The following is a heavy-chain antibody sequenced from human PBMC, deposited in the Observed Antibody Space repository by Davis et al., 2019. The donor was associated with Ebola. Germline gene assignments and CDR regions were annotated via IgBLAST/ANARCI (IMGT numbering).Heavy chain of an antibody. Sequence: PGGSLRLSCAASRFTFRSYDMHWVRHATGNGLEWVSAIGAAGDTYYPVSVKGRFTISRENAKHSLYLQMNSLRAEDTAVYYCARAGFGSTWCDCWGQGILVTVSS. V-gene: IGHV3-13*01. D-gene: IGHD6-13*01. CDR2: IGAAGDT. CDR1: RFTFRSYD. CDR3: ARAGFGSTWCDC. J-gene: IGHJ5*01.